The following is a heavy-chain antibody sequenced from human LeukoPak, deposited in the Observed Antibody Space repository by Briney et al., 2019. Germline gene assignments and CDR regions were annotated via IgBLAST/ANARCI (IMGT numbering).Heavy chain of an antibody. CDR2: IKQDGSEK. Sequence: GGSLRLSCAASGFTFSSYWMSWVRQAPGKGRKGLANIKQDGSEKYYVDSVKGRFTISRDNAKNSLYLQMNSLRAEDTAVYYCARESYDFWSGYQDYWGQGTLVTVSS. CDR1: GFTFSSYW. D-gene: IGHD3-3*01. CDR3: ARESYDFWSGYQDY. J-gene: IGHJ4*02. V-gene: IGHV3-7*01.